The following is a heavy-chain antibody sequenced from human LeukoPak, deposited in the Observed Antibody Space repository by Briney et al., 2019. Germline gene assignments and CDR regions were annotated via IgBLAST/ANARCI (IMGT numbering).Heavy chain of an antibody. CDR2: LWYDGSNN. D-gene: IGHD6-19*01. Sequence: GGSLRLSCAASGFSFSDYGMHWVRQAPGKGLEWVALLWYDGSNNYYADSVKGRFTISRDNSKSTLYLQMDSLRFEDTAVYYCARGHGSSGWPFDFWGQGTLVTVSS. J-gene: IGHJ4*02. V-gene: IGHV3-33*01. CDR1: GFSFSDYG. CDR3: ARGHGSSGWPFDF.